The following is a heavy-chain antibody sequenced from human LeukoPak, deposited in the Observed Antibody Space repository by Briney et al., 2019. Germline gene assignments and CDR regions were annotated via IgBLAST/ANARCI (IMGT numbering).Heavy chain of an antibody. CDR1: GDSISSHS. D-gene: IGHD1-26*01. Sequence: SETLSLTCTVSGDSISSHSWSWIRQPPGKGPEWIGYIYYSGRTHCHPSLKSRVTMSVDTSKNQFSLRLSSVTAADTAMYYCARFMSGTYPGWWGPGTLVTVSS. CDR3: ARFMSGTYPGW. J-gene: IGHJ4*02. V-gene: IGHV4-59*11. CDR2: IYYSGRT.